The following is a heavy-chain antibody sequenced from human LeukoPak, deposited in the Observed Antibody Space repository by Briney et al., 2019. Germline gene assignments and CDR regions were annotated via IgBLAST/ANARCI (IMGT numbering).Heavy chain of an antibody. V-gene: IGHV4-39*07. CDR2: IYYSGST. Sequence: SETLSLTCTVSGGSVSSSSYYWGWIRQPPGKGLEWIGSIYYSGSTYYNPSLKSRVTISVDTSKNQFSLKLSSVTAADTAVYYCARLSTEFDYWGQGTLVTVSS. CDR3: ARLSTEFDY. D-gene: IGHD2/OR15-2a*01. CDR1: GGSVSSSSYY. J-gene: IGHJ4*02.